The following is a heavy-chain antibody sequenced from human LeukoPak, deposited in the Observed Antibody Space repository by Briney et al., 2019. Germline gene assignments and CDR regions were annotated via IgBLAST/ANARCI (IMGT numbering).Heavy chain of an antibody. CDR2: INPRSGET. CDR3: ARDLEFDRGYYMDV. D-gene: IGHD3-10*01. CDR1: GYTLSVYY. V-gene: IGHV1-2*02. J-gene: IGHJ6*03. Sequence: GASVKVSCKASGYTLSVYYIHWIRQAPGQGLEWMGWINPRSGETNYAQKFQGRVTMTRDTSISTAYMALSRLRSDDTAVYYCARDLEFDRGYYMDVWGKGTTVTISS.